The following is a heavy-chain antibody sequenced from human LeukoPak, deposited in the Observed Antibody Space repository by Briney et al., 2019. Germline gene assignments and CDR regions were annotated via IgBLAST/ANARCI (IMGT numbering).Heavy chain of an antibody. D-gene: IGHD3-22*01. Sequence: PGASLRLSCAASGFTFSSYAMSWVRQAPGKGLEWVSAISGSGGSTYYADSVKGRFTISRDNSKNTLYLQMNSLRAEDTAVYYCAKGAPAPPYYYDSSGYQHFDYWGQGTLVTASS. V-gene: IGHV3-23*01. CDR2: ISGSGGST. J-gene: IGHJ4*02. CDR3: AKGAPAPPYYYDSSGYQHFDY. CDR1: GFTFSSYA.